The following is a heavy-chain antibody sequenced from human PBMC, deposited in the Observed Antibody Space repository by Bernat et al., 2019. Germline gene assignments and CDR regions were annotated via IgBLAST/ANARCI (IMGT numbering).Heavy chain of an antibody. CDR2: IYYSGST. V-gene: IGHV4-39*01. D-gene: IGHD3-10*01. CDR3: ARNYYYGSGGYSP. CDR1: GGSISSSSYY. Sequence: QLQLQESGPGLVKPSETLSLTCTVSGGSISSSSYYWGWIRQPPGKGLEWIGSIYYSGSTYYNPSLKSRVTISVDTSKNQFSLKLSSVTAADTAVYYCARNYYYGSGGYSPWGQGTLVTVSS. J-gene: IGHJ5*02.